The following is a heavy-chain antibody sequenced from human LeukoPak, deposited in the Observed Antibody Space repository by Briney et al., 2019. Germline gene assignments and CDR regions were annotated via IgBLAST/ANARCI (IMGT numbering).Heavy chain of an antibody. CDR2: IYSDGKT. D-gene: IGHD2-15*01. J-gene: IGHJ6*02. CDR1: GFTFSNNY. Sequence: PGGSLRLSCAASGFTFSNNYMSWLRQAPGKGLEWVSLIYSDGKTYYADSVKGGFIISRDDSTNPPSYQMNSLRTEDTAAYYCAREYCSEGTCYYYYCMDVWGHGTTVTVSS. CDR3: AREYCSEGTCYYYYCMDV. V-gene: IGHV3-53*01.